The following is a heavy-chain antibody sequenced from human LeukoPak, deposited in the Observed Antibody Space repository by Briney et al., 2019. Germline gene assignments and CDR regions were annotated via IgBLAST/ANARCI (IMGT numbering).Heavy chain of an antibody. Sequence: ASVKVSCKASGYTFTSYDINWVRQATGQGLEWMGWMNPNSGNTGYAQKFQGRVTMTRNTSISTAYMELSSLRSEDTAVYYCVVAGTLYCYMDVWGKGTTVTVSS. J-gene: IGHJ6*03. V-gene: IGHV1-8*01. CDR2: MNPNSGNT. CDR1: GYTFTSYD. D-gene: IGHD6-13*01. CDR3: VVAGTLYCYMDV.